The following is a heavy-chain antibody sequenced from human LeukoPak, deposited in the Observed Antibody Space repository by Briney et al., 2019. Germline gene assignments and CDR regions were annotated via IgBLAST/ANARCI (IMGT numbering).Heavy chain of an antibody. CDR1: GYTFTSYA. CDR3: ARVVGLTGYSSSWYSGYYYYMDV. J-gene: IGHJ6*03. V-gene: IGHV1-69*06. D-gene: IGHD6-13*01. Sequence: SVKVSCKASGYTFTSYAITWVRQTPGQGLEWMGGIIPIFGTANYAQKFQDRVTITADKSTSTAYMELSSLRSEDTAVYYCARVVGLTGYSSSWYSGYYYYMDVWGKGTTVTVSS. CDR2: IIPIFGTA.